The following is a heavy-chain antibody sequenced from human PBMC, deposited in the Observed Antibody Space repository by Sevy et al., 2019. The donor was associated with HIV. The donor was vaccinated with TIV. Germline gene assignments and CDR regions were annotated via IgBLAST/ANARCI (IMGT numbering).Heavy chain of an antibody. CDR1: GFTFSSYS. V-gene: IGHV3-21*01. CDR2: ISSSSSYI. CDR3: ARDLHRVVPAAVDAFDI. J-gene: IGHJ3*02. D-gene: IGHD2-2*01. Sequence: GGSLRLSCAASGFTFSSYSMNWVRQAPGKGLEWVSSISSSSSYIYYADSVKGRFTISRDNAKNSLYRQMNSLRAEDTAVYYCARDLHRVVPAAVDAFDIWGQGTMVTVSS.